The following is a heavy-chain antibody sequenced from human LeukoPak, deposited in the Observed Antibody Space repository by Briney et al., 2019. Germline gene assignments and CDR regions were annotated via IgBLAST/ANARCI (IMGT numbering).Heavy chain of an antibody. CDR3: AREGSESFLGAFDI. CDR2: TYYSGST. D-gene: IGHD1-26*01. J-gene: IGHJ3*02. V-gene: IGHV4-59*01. CDR1: GASISRYF. Sequence: SETLSLTCTVSGASISRYFWSWIRQPPGKGLEWIGYTYYSGSTNYNPSLKSRVTMSLDTSKSQVSLKLRSVTAADTAVYYCAREGSESFLGAFDIWGQGTMVTVS.